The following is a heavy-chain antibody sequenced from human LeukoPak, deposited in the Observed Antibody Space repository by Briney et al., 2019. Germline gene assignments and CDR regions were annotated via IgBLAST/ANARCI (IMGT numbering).Heavy chain of an antibody. CDR3: ARRGGYDFWSGPFNYYYYGMDV. CDR1: GGSFSGYY. D-gene: IGHD3-3*01. V-gene: IGHV4-34*01. J-gene: IGHJ6*02. Sequence: PSETLSLTCAVYGGSFSGYYWSWIRQPPGKGLEWIGEINHSGSTNYNPSLKSRVTISLDTSKNQFSLKLSSVTAADTAVYYCARRGGYDFWSGPFNYYYYGMDVWGQGTTVTVSS. CDR2: INHSGST.